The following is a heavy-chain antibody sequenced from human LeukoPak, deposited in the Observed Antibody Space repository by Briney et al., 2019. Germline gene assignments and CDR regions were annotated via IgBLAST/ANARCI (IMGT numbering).Heavy chain of an antibody. V-gene: IGHV3-7*01. CDR1: GFSFRSYW. D-gene: IGHD4-17*01. CDR2: INEDGSEK. Sequence: GGSLRLSCAASGFSFRSYWMSWVRQAPGKGLEGVANINEDGSEKYYVDSVEGRFTNSRDNTRNSLYVQMNILRAEDTAVYYCARKSGDPFDSWGQGTLVTVSS. CDR3: ARKSGDPFDS. J-gene: IGHJ4*02.